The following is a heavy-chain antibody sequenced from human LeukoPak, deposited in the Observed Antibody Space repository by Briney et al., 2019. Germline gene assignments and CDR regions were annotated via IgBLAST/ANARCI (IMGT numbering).Heavy chain of an antibody. D-gene: IGHD1-26*01. V-gene: IGHV1-69-2*01. CDR2: VDSEDGGV. Sequence: VKVSCKVSGYSFSLYYMYWVKEAPVSGLEWVGRVDSEDGGVSYAEKFQGRVTLSVYTSTDTAYMELRSLVSEDTAIYYCTTGFLVGFMDDHWGQGTLLTVSS. CDR1: GYSFSLYY. CDR3: TTGFLVGFMDDH. J-gene: IGHJ1*01.